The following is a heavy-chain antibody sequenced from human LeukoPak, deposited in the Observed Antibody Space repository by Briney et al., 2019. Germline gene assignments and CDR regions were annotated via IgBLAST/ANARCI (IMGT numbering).Heavy chain of an antibody. Sequence: GGSLRLSCAASGFTFSSYAMHGFRQAPGKGLEGGAVISYDGSNKYYADSVKGRFTISRDNSKNTLYLQMNSLRAEDTAVYYCAIESATRDFDYWGQGTLVTVSS. CDR1: GFTFSSYA. J-gene: IGHJ4*02. CDR3: AIESATRDFDY. V-gene: IGHV3-30-3*01. CDR2: ISYDGSNK.